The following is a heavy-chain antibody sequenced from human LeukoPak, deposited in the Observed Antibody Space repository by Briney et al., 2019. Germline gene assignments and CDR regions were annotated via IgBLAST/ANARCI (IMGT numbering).Heavy chain of an antibody. Sequence: PGGSLRPSCAASGFTLRSYARHGVGRAQGRGWGGGAVISYDGSNKYYADSVKGRFTISRDNSKNTLYLQMNSLRAEDTAVYYCARAAYGSGSSPADYWGQGTLVTVSS. CDR1: GFTLRSYA. V-gene: IGHV3-30-3*01. J-gene: IGHJ4*02. CDR3: ARAAYGSGSSPADY. D-gene: IGHD3-10*01. CDR2: ISYDGSNK.